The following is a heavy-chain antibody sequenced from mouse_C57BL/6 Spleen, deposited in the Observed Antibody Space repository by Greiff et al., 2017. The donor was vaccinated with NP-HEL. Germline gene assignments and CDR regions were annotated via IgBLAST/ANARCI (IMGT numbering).Heavy chain of an antibody. J-gene: IGHJ3*01. CDR2: IDPETGGT. V-gene: IGHV1-15*01. CDR1: GYTFTDYE. CDR3: TRWSTTVVATLWFAY. D-gene: IGHD1-1*01. Sequence: QVQLQQSGAELVRPGASVTLSCKASGYTFTDYEMHWVKQTPVHGLEWIGAIDPETGGTAYNQKFKGKAILTADKSSSTAYMELRSLTSEDSAVYYCTRWSTTVVATLWFAYWGQGTLVTVSA.